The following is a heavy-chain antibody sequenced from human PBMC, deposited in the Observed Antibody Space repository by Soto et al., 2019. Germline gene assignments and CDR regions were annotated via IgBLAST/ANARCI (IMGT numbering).Heavy chain of an antibody. V-gene: IGHV3-48*02. CDR2: INRSSSTI. CDR3: ARDGLYCSSTSCYHNWFDP. CDR1: AFTFSSYS. D-gene: IGHD2-2*01. Sequence: GGSLRLSCAASAFTFSSYSMNWVRQAPGEGLEWVSYINRSSSTIYYADSVKGRFTISRDDAKNSLYLQMNSLRDEDTAVYYCARDGLYCSSTSCYHNWFDPWGQGTLVTVSS. J-gene: IGHJ5*02.